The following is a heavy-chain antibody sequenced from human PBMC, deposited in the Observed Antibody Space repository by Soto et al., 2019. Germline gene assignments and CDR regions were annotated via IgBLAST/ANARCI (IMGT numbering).Heavy chain of an antibody. CDR1: GFALLSFA. CDR2: SSGTGANA. D-gene: IGHD2-2*01. Sequence: EVQLLESGGDLVQPGGSLRLSCAGSGFALLSFAMNWGRQAPGKGLEWVAASSGTGANAYYTDSVRGRFTVSRDNSKNMVFLEMNSLRVEDTAVYYCANVVGWGQGTLVTVSS. J-gene: IGHJ4*02. V-gene: IGHV3-23*01. CDR3: ANVVG.